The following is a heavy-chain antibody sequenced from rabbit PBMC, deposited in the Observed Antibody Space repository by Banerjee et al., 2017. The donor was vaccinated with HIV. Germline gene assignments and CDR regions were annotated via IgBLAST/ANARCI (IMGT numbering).Heavy chain of an antibody. CDR2: IWIGNSAST. J-gene: IGHJ4*01. CDR3: ARDLGGYGYATFNL. Sequence: QQQLVESGGDLVKPEGSLTLTCTASGFSFSSGYDMCWVRQAPGKGLEWIGCIWIGNSASTYYASWAKGRFTISKTSSTTVTLQMTSLTAADTATYFCARDLGGYGYATFNLWGQGTLVTVS. CDR1: GFSFSSGYD. D-gene: IGHD6-1*01. V-gene: IGHV1S45*01.